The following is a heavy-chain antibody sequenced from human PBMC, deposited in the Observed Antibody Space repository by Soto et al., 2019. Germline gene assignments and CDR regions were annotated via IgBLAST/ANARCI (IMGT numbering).Heavy chain of an antibody. J-gene: IGHJ5*02. D-gene: IGHD2-2*01. Sequence: ASVKVSCKASGYTFTGYYMHWVRKAPGQGLEWMGWINPNSGGTNYAQKFQGWVTMTRDTSISTAYMELSRLRSDDTAVYYCARGTGYCSSTSCSNWFDPWGQGTLVTVSS. V-gene: IGHV1-2*04. CDR2: INPNSGGT. CDR1: GYTFTGYY. CDR3: ARGTGYCSSTSCSNWFDP.